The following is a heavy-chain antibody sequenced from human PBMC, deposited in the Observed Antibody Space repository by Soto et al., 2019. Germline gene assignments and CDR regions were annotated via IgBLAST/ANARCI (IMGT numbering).Heavy chain of an antibody. J-gene: IGHJ6*02. CDR3: ARAGYSSGSFMDV. CDR1: GGSFSGYY. V-gene: IGHV4-34*01. Sequence: SETLSLTCAVYGGSFSGYYWSWIRQPPGKGLEWIGEINHSGSTNYNPSLKSRVTISVDTSKNQFSLKLSSVPAADTAVYYCARAGYSSGSFMDVWGQGTTVTVS. CDR2: INHSGST. D-gene: IGHD6-19*01.